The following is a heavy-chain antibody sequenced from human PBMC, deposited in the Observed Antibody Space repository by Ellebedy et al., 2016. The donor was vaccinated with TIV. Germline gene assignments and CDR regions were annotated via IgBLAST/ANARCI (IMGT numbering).Heavy chain of an antibody. J-gene: IGHJ3*02. V-gene: IGHV3-13*01. D-gene: IGHD4-17*01. CDR1: GFTFSSYD. CDR2: IGTAGDT. Sequence: GGSLRLSCAASGFTFSSYDMHWVRQATGKGLEWVSAIGTAGDTYYPGSVKGRFTISRENAKNSLYLQMNSLRAGDTAVYYCARAGDYRAPPDIWGQGTMVTVSS. CDR3: ARAGDYRAPPDI.